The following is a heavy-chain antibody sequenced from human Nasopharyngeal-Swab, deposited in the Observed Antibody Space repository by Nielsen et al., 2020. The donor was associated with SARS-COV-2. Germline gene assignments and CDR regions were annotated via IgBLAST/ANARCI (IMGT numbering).Heavy chain of an antibody. CDR1: GGSISSSSYY. D-gene: IGHD1-7*01. CDR2: IYYSGST. J-gene: IGHJ5*02. Sequence: SETLSLTCTVSGGSISSSSYYWGWIRQPPGKGLEWIGSIYYSGSTYYNPSLKSRVTMSVDTSKNQFSLKLSSVTAADTAVYYCARGSITGTTGAWFDPWGQGTLVTVSS. V-gene: IGHV4-39*07. CDR3: ARGSITGTTGAWFDP.